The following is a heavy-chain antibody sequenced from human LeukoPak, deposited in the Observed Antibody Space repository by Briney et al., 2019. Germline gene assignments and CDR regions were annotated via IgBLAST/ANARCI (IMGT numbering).Heavy chain of an antibody. D-gene: IGHD6-13*01. CDR1: GGSISSSSYY. J-gene: IGHJ4*02. V-gene: IGHV4-39*01. CDR2: IYYSGST. Sequence: SETLSLTCTVSGGSISSSSYYWGWIRPPPGKGLEWIGSIYYSGSTYYNPSLKSRVTISVDTSKNQFSLKLSSVTAADTAVYYCASLRGQQLVLDDYWGQGTLVTVSS. CDR3: ASLRGQQLVLDDY.